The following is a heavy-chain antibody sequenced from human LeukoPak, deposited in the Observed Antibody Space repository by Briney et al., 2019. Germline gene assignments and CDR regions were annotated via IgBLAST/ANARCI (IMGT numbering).Heavy chain of an antibody. Sequence: GGSLRLSCAASGFTFSGYGMHWVRQAPGKGLEWVALIRYDGSNKYYADSVKGRFTISRDNSKNTLYLQMNSLRAEDTAVYYCAKALRFLEWLSGPFDYWGQGTLVTVSS. CDR2: IRYDGSNK. J-gene: IGHJ4*02. CDR3: AKALRFLEWLSGPFDY. V-gene: IGHV3-30*02. CDR1: GFTFSGYG. D-gene: IGHD3-3*01.